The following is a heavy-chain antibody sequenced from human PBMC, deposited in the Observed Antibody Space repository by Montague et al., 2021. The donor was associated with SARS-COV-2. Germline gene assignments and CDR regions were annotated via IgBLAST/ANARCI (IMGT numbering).Heavy chain of an antibody. CDR2: ISYDGNDK. CDR1: GFTFSSFA. V-gene: IGHV3-30*04. CDR3: AGEVSIMVRGRRRFGY. J-gene: IGHJ4*02. Sequence: SLSLSCAASGFTFSSFAMHWVRQAPGKGLEWVALISYDGNDKYYADSVKGRFTISRDNSKNTLYLQMNSLGAEDTAVYYCAGEVSIMVRGRRRFGYWGQGTSVTVSS. D-gene: IGHD3-10*01.